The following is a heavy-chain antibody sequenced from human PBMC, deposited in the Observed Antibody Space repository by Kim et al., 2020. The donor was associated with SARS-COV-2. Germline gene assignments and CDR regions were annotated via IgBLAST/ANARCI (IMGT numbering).Heavy chain of an antibody. CDR3: ARGYCSGGSCYNYYYGMDV. Sequence: RVTISVDTSKNQFSLKLSSVTAADTAVYYCARGYCSGGSCYNYYYGMDVWGQGTTVTVSS. D-gene: IGHD2-15*01. V-gene: IGHV4-34*01. J-gene: IGHJ6*02.